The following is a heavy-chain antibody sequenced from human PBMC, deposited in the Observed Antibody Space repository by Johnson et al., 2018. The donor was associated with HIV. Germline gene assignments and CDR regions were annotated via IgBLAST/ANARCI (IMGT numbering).Heavy chain of an antibody. J-gene: IGHJ3*01. V-gene: IGHV3-30*02. CDR3: ARDLGLVELSYETVDAFDF. Sequence: QMLLVESGGGVVQPGGSLRLSCAASGFTFSSYGMHWVRQAPGKGLEWVAFIRYDGSNKYYADSVKGRFTISRDNSKDTLYLQMNNLTTEDTAVYSCARDLGLVELSYETVDAFDFWGPGTLVTVSS. D-gene: IGHD3-16*02. CDR2: IRYDGSNK. CDR1: GFTFSSYG.